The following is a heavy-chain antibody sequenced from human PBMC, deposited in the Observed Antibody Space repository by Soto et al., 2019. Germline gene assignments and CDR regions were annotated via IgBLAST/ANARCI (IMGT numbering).Heavy chain of an antibody. CDR1: GFTFSTYW. J-gene: IGHJ4*02. CDR2: INQDGSEK. V-gene: IGHV3-7*01. CDR3: SRSPNS. Sequence: GGSLRLSCAASGFTFSTYWMDWVRQTPGKGLEWVANINQDGSEKNYVDSVKGRFTIYRDNAKNSLYLQMSSLTAEDSALYYCSRSPNSWGQGTLVTVSS.